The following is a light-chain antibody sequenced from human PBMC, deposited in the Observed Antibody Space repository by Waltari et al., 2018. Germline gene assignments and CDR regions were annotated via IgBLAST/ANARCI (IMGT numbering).Light chain of an antibody. CDR3: SAWDTSLNGWV. V-gene: IGLV10-54*04. Sequence: QAGLTQPPSVSKGLRQTATLTCTGNSNNVGNQGAVWLQLYQGHPPRVLSDRNNNRPSGISERFSASRSGNTASLTIAGLQSEDEGDYYCSAWDTSLNGWVFGGGTKLTVL. J-gene: IGLJ3*02. CDR1: SNNVGNQG. CDR2: RNN.